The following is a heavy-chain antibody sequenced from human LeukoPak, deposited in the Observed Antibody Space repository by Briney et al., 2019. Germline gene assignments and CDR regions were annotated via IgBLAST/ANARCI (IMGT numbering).Heavy chain of an antibody. V-gene: IGHV4-38-2*02. CDR3: ARVPYYDFWGGYSHFDY. Sequence: SETLSLTCTVSGYSISSGYYWGWIRQPPGKGLEWIGSIYHSGSAYYNPSLKSRVTISVDTSKNQFSLKLSSVTAADTAVYYCARVPYYDFWGGYSHFDYWGQGTLVTVSS. CDR2: IYHSGSA. D-gene: IGHD3-3*01. J-gene: IGHJ4*02. CDR1: GYSISSGYY.